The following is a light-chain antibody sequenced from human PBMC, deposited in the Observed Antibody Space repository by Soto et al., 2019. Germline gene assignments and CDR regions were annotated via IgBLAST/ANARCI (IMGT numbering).Light chain of an antibody. J-gene: IGLJ3*02. V-gene: IGLV1-40*01. CDR2: DNN. CDR3: QSYDSGLSGHWV. Sequence: QSVLTQPPSMSGAPGQRVTMSCTGSSSNLGAGYDVHWYQRLPGAAPKLLIYDNNHRPSGVPTRFSGSKSGTSASLAITGLQAEDEADYYCQSYDSGLSGHWVFGGGTKLTVL. CDR1: SSNLGAGYD.